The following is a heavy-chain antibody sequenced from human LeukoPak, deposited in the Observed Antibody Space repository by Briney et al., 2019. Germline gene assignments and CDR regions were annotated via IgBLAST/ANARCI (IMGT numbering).Heavy chain of an antibody. CDR2: INHSGST. CDR3: GRYIRVVRIRQKFSYFDQ. J-gene: IGHJ4*02. D-gene: IGHD3-10*02. CDR1: GGSFSGYY. V-gene: IGHV4-34*01. Sequence: SETLSLTCAVYGGSFSGYYWSWIRQPPGKGLEWIGEINHSGSTSYNPSLKGRVTISVDTSKNQFSLRLSSVTAADTAVYYCGRYIRVVRIRQKFSYFDQWGQGTLVTVSS.